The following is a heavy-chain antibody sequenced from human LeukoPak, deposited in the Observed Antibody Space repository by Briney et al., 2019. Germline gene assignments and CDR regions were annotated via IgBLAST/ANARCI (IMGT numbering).Heavy chain of an antibody. CDR1: GCTFSSDW. D-gene: IGHD4-23*01. CDR3: TRGTHDYGRIERNKPFDY. CDR2: GSRDGSRT. J-gene: IGHJ4*02. Sequence: PWGSLRLSCAASGCTFSSDWMYWICMRQRPGQGRVSLGSRDGSRTNYADSVKGRFTISRDNSKDTLYLQMNSLRAEDTAVYYCTRGTHDYGRIERNKPFDYWGQGTLVTVSS. V-gene: IGHV3-74*01.